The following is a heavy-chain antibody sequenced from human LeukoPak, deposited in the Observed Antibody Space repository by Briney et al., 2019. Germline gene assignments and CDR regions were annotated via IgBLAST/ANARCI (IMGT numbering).Heavy chain of an antibody. CDR3: ARDLEIDYDILTGYYEPSSYYYGMDV. D-gene: IGHD3-9*01. CDR2: ISAYNGNT. Sequence: ASVKVSCKASGYTFTSYGISRVRQAPGQGLEWMGWISAYNGNTNYAQKLQGRVTMTTDTSTSTAYMELRSLRSDDTAVYYCARDLEIDYDILTGYYEPSSYYYGMDVWGQGTTVTVSS. CDR1: GYTFTSYG. J-gene: IGHJ6*02. V-gene: IGHV1-18*01.